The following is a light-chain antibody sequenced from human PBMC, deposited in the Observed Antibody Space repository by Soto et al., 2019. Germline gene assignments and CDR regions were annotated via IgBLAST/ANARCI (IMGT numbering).Light chain of an antibody. V-gene: IGLV2-14*01. CDR2: DVS. J-gene: IGLJ1*01. Sequence: QSALTQPASVSGSPGQSITISCTGTSSDVGGYNYVSWYQQHPGKAPKLMIYDVSNRPSGVSNRFSGSKSGNTASLTISGLQAEEEADYYCSSYTSSRNYVFGTGTKLTVL. CDR3: SSYTSSRNYV. CDR1: SSDVGGYNY.